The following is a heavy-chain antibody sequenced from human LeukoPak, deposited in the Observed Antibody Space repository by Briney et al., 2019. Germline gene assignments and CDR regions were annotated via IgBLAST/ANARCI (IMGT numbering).Heavy chain of an antibody. V-gene: IGHV5-51*01. CDR1: GYSFITSW. CDR2: IYPGDSDI. J-gene: IGHJ4*02. CDR3: ARQFGGNSEFHY. Sequence: GESLKISCKGSGYSFITSWIGSVRQMPGKGLEWMGIIYPGDSDIRYSPSFQGQVTISADKSISTAYLQWSSLKASGTAMYYCARQFGGNSEFHYWGQGTLVTVSS. D-gene: IGHD4-23*01.